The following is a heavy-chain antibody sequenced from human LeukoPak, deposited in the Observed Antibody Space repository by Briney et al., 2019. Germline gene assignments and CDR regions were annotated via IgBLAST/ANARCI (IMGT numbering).Heavy chain of an antibody. Sequence: ASVKVSCKASGYTFTSYDINWVRQATGQGLEWMGWMNPNSGSTGYAQKFQGRVTMNRNTSISTAYMELSSLRSEDTAVYYCARGDYGGNSGNWFDPWGQGTLVTVSS. CDR1: GYTFTSYD. CDR2: MNPNSGST. V-gene: IGHV1-8*01. CDR3: ARGDYGGNSGNWFDP. D-gene: IGHD4-23*01. J-gene: IGHJ5*02.